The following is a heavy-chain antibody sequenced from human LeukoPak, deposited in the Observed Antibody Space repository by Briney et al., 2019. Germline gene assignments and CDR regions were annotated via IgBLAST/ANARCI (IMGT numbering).Heavy chain of an antibody. D-gene: IGHD6-19*01. V-gene: IGHV3-30*04. CDR2: ISYDGSNT. CDR1: RFTFSSYA. J-gene: IGHJ4*02. CDR3: TTSPVPGIDY. Sequence: GRSLRLSCAASRFTFSSYAMLWVRQLPGKGLEWVAIISYDGSNTYYADSVKGRFTISRDNSKNTLYLQMNSLRGEDTAMYYCTTSPVPGIDYWGQGIQVTVSS.